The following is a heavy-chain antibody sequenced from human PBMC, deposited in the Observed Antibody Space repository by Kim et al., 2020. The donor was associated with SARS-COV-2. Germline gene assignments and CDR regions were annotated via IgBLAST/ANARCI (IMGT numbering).Heavy chain of an antibody. CDR3: ARQGGKYYYGSGSYIGYWFDP. CDR2: IDPSDSYT. D-gene: IGHD3-10*01. V-gene: IGHV5-10-1*01. J-gene: IGHJ5*02. Sequence: GESLKISCKGSGYSFTSYWISWVRQMPGKGLEWMGRIDPSDSYTNYSPSFQGHVTISADKSISTAYLQWSSLKASDTAMYYCARQGGKYYYGSGSYIGYWFDPWGQGTLVTVSS. CDR1: GYSFTSYW.